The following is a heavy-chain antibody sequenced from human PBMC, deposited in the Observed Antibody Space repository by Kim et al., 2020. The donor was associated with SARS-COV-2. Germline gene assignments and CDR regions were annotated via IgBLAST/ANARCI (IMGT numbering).Heavy chain of an antibody. Sequence: SVKVSCKASGGTFSSYTISWVRQAPGQGLEWMGRIIPILGIANYAQKFQGRVTITADKSTSTAYMELSSLRSEDTAVYYCARGRSGSGSYGLTDYWGQGTLVTVSS. CDR3: ARGRSGSGSYGLTDY. D-gene: IGHD3-10*01. CDR1: GGTFSSYT. V-gene: IGHV1-69*02. J-gene: IGHJ4*02. CDR2: IIPILGIA.